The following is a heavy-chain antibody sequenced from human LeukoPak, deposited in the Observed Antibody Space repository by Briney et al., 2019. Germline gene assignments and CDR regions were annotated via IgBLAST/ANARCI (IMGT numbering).Heavy chain of an antibody. J-gene: IGHJ4*02. Sequence: GGSLRLSCAASGFTFSSYEMNWVRQAPGKGLEWVSYISSSGSTIYYADSVKGRFTISRDNAKNSLYLQMNSLRAEDTAVYYCARGRPITDRGCFDYWCQGTLVTVSS. CDR3: ARGRPITDRGCFDY. V-gene: IGHV3-48*03. D-gene: IGHD1-20*01. CDR1: GFTFSSYE. CDR2: ISSSGSTI.